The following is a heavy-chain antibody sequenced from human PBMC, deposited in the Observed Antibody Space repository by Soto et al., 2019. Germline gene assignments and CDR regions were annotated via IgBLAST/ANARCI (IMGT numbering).Heavy chain of an antibody. V-gene: IGHV3-23*01. CDR3: AKVPLQATIFGVVIKPPFDYYYMDV. D-gene: IGHD3-3*01. CDR1: GCTFSSYA. Sequence: AGGSLRLSCAASGCTFSSYAMSWVRQAPGKGLERVSPISGSGGSTYYADSVKGRFTISRDNSKNTLYLQMNSLRAEDTAVYYCAKVPLQATIFGVVIKPPFDYYYMDVWGKGTTVTVSS. CDR2: ISGSGGST. J-gene: IGHJ6*03.